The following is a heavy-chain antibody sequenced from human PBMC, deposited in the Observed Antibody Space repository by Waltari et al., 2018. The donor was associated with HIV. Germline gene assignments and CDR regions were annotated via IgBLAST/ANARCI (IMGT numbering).Heavy chain of an antibody. V-gene: IGHV4-61*02. D-gene: IGHD3-9*01. Sequence: QVQLQESGPGLVKPSQTLSLTCTVSGGSITSGDYYWTWIRQPAGKGLEWIGRVYTSGSANYNPSLRSRVTMSLDTSKNQFSLKLTSVTAADTAVDYCARGLDILTGHYHWFLDVWGRGTLVTVSS. J-gene: IGHJ2*01. CDR3: ARGLDILTGHYHWFLDV. CDR2: VYTSGSA. CDR1: GGSITSGDYY.